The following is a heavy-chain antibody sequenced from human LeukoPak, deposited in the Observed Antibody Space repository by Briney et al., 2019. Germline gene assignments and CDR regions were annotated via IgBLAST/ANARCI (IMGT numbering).Heavy chain of an antibody. CDR2: ISWNSGSI. V-gene: IGHV3-9*01. D-gene: IGHD5-18*01. CDR1: GFTFDDYA. Sequence: PGRSLRLSCAASGFTFDDYAMHWVRQAPGKGLEWVSGISWNSGSIGYADSVKGRFTISRDNAKNSLYLQMNSLRAEDTALYYCAKDSRQDPAIGPIDYWGQGTLVTVSS. CDR3: AKDSRQDPAIGPIDY. J-gene: IGHJ4*02.